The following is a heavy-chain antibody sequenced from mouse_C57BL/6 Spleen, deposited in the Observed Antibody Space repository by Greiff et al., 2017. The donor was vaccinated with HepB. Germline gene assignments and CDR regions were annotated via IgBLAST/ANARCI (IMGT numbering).Heavy chain of an antibody. D-gene: IGHD2-2*01. J-gene: IGHJ3*01. V-gene: IGHV1-82*01. CDR3: AYGYLAWFAY. CDR1: GYAFSSSW. CDR2: IYPGDGDT. Sequence: QVQLQQSGPELVKPGASVKISCKASGYAFSSSWMNWVKQRPGKGLEWIGRIYPGDGDTNYNGKFKGKATLTADKSSSTAYMQLSSLTSEDSAVYFCAYGYLAWFAYWGQGTLVTVSA.